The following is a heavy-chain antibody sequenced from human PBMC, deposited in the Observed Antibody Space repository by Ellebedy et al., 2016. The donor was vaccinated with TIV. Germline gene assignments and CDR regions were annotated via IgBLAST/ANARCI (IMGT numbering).Heavy chain of an antibody. V-gene: IGHV3-7*03. Sequence: GESLKISCAASGFTLSSYWMSWVRQAPGKGLGWVANINQDGSEKYYVDSVKGRFSISRDNAKNSLYLQMNSLRAEDTAVYYCARAVGGSSSLWGQGTLVTVSS. CDR3: ARAVGGSSSL. CDR2: INQDGSEK. CDR1: GFTLSSYW. J-gene: IGHJ4*02. D-gene: IGHD6-13*01.